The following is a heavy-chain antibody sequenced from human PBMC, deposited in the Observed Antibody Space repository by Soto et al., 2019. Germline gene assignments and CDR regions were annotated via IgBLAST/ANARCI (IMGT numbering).Heavy chain of an antibody. CDR1: GGSISSYY. D-gene: IGHD3-10*01. CDR3: ARESYYGSGATVVGY. J-gene: IGHJ4*02. CDR2: IYYSGST. Sequence: ETLSLTCTVSGGSISSYYWSWIRQPPGKGLEWIGYIYYSGSTNYNPSLKSRVTISVDTSKNQFSLKLNSVTAADTAVYYCARESYYGSGATVVGYWGLGTLVTVSS. V-gene: IGHV4-59*01.